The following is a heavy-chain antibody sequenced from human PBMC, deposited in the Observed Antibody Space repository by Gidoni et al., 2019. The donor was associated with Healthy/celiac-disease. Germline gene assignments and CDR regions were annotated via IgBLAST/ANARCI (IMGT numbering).Heavy chain of an antibody. CDR1: GYTFTSYY. CDR3: ASRGGAYCGGDCYYY. D-gene: IGHD2-21*02. J-gene: IGHJ4*02. Sequence: QVQLVQSGAEVKKPGASVKVSCKASGYTFTSYYMHWVRQAPGQGLEWMGIINPSGGSTSYAQKFQGRVTMTRDTSTSTVYMELSSLRSEDTAVYYCASRGGAYCGGDCYYYWGQGTLVTVSS. V-gene: IGHV1-46*03. CDR2: INPSGGST.